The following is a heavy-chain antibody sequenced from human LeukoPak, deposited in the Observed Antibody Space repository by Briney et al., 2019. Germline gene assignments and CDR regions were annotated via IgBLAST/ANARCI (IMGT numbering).Heavy chain of an antibody. CDR3: ARDLGKSRDRKWFDP. J-gene: IGHJ5*02. V-gene: IGHV1-69*06. Sequence: SVKVSCKASGGTFSSYAISWVRQAPGQGLEWMGGIIPIFGTANHAQKFQGRVTITADKSTSTAYMELSSLRSEDTAVYYCARDLGKSRDRKWFDPWGQGTLVTISS. CDR1: GGTFSSYA. CDR2: IIPIFGTA.